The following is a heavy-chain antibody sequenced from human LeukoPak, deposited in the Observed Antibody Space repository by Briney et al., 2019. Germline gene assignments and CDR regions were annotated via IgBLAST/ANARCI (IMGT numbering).Heavy chain of an antibody. V-gene: IGHV3-7*01. D-gene: IGHD2-2*01. CDR2: IKQDGSEE. Sequence: GGSLRLSCAASGFTFSSYWMSWVRQAPGKGLEWVANIKQDGSEEYYVDSVKGRFTISRDNAKNSLYLQMNSLRAEDTAVYYCARGGTSRLQYYYYYMDVWGKGTTVTVSS. CDR3: ARGGTSRLQYYYYYMDV. CDR1: GFTFSSYW. J-gene: IGHJ6*03.